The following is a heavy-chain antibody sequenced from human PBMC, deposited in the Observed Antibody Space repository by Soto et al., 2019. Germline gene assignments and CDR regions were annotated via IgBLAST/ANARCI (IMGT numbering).Heavy chain of an antibody. J-gene: IGHJ4*02. D-gene: IGHD1-1*01. CDR3: AKDKPTTTSFDY. CDR1: VFTISSYA. V-gene: IGHV3-23*01. Sequence: GGSLRLSCAASVFTISSYAMSWVRQAPGKGLEWVSAISDRGDTTHYADSVKGRFTISRDTSKNTLYLQINTLRAEDTAVYYCAKDKPTTTSFDYWGRGTLVTVSS. CDR2: ISDRGDTT.